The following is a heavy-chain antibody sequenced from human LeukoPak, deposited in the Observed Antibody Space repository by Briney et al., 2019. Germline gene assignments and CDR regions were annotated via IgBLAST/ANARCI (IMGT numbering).Heavy chain of an antibody. CDR3: ARGLVVDAFDI. D-gene: IGHD2-15*01. Sequence: TSETLSLTYAVYGGSFSGYYLSWIRQPPGKGLEWIGEINHSGSTNYNPSLKSRVTISVDTSKNQFSLKLSSVTAAYTAEYYCARGLVVDAFDIWGQGTMVTVSS. CDR2: INHSGST. J-gene: IGHJ3*02. CDR1: GGSFSGYY. V-gene: IGHV4-34*01.